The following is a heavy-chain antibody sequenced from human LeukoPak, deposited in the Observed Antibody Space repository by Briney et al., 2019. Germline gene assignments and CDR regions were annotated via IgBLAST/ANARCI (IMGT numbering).Heavy chain of an antibody. CDR1: GYTFTGYY. D-gene: IGHD3-3*01. CDR3: ARVRITIGRAGSGIGH. V-gene: IGHV1-2*02. CDR2: INPNSGGT. J-gene: IGHJ4*02. Sequence: ASVKVSCKASGYTFTGYYMHWVRQAPGQGLEWMGWINPNSGGTNYAQKFQGRVTMTRDTSISTAYMELSRLRSDDTAVYYCARVRITIGRAGSGIGHWGQGTLVTVSS.